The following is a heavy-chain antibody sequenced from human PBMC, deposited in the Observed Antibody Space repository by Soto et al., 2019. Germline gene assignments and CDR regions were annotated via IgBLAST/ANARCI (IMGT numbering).Heavy chain of an antibody. CDR1: GFSLTTSGEA. J-gene: IGHJ6*03. D-gene: IGHD3-10*01. CDR3: AHIPGSGQLLYSYYYYMDV. Sequence: QITLKESGPTLVKPTQTLTLTCTFSGFSLTTSGEAVGWIRQPPGKALEWLALICWDDDKRSSPSLKSRLTITKDTSKNQVVLTMTNMDPVDTATYYCAHIPGSGQLLYSYYYYMDVWGKGTTVTVSS. V-gene: IGHV2-5*02. CDR2: ICWDDDK.